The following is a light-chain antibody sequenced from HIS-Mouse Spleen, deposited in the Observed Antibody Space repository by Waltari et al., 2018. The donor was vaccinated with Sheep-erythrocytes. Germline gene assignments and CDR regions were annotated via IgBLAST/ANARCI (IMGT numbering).Light chain of an antibody. J-gene: IGLJ1*01. CDR1: SSDVVVSNY. CDR3: CSYAGSYNHV. V-gene: IGLV2-11*01. CDR2: DVS. Sequence: QSALTQPRSVSGSPGQSVTISCTGTSSDVVVSNYVSWYQQHPGKAPKLMIYDVSKRPSGVPDRFSGSKSGNTASLTISGLQAEDEADYYCCSYAGSYNHVFATGTKVTVL.